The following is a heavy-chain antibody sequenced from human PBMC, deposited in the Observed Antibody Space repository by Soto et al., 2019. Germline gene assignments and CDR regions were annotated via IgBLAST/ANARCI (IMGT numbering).Heavy chain of an antibody. CDR1: GDSISTVDYF. CDR2: IYKSATT. D-gene: IGHD2-15*01. CDR3: ARGRYCLSGRCFPNWFDS. J-gene: IGHJ5*01. V-gene: IGHV4-30-4*01. Sequence: SETLSLTCSVSGDSISTVDYFWAWIRQPPGQALEYIGYIYKSATTYYNPSFESRVAISLDTSKSQFSLNVTSVTAADTAVYFCARGRYCLSGRCFPNWFDSWGQGTLVTVSS.